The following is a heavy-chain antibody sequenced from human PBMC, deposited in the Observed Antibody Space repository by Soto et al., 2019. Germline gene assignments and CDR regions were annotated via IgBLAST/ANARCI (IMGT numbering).Heavy chain of an antibody. V-gene: IGHV2-5*02. CDR3: AHRVLRTVFGLVTTTAIYFDF. Sequence: QITLKESGPTVVKPTETLTLTCTFSGFSLTTSGVGVGWVRQSPGKAPEWLALIYWDDDKRYSTSLNSRLIITEDTSKNQVVLTTANVDPADTATYYCAHRVLRTVFGLVTTTAIYFDFWGPGTPVVVSS. J-gene: IGHJ4*02. CDR1: GFSLTTSGVG. CDR2: IYWDDDK. D-gene: IGHD3-3*01.